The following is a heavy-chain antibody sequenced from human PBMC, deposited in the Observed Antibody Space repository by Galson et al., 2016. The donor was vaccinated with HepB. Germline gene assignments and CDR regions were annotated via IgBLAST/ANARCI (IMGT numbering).Heavy chain of an antibody. V-gene: IGHV3-7*05. CDR1: GFTFSKYW. Sequence: SLRLSCAASGFTFSKYWMSWVRQAPGEGLEWVANIDQDGSEQYYVASEKGRATISRDNAKNALYLQMNSLGAEDTAVYYCARDNSRRENSGYHAFDIWGQGTMVTVSS. J-gene: IGHJ3*02. CDR3: ARDNSRRENSGYHAFDI. CDR2: IDQDGSEQ. D-gene: IGHD3-22*01.